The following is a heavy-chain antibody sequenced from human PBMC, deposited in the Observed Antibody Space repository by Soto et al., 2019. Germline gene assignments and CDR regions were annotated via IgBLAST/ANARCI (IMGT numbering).Heavy chain of an antibody. CDR3: ARAFDSSATVGY. V-gene: IGHV4-30-4*01. J-gene: IGHJ4*02. CDR2: IYYSGST. CDR1: GGSISSGDYY. D-gene: IGHD3-22*01. Sequence: SETLSLTCTVSGGSISSGDYYWSWIRQPPGKGLEWIGYIYYSGSTYYNPSLKSRVTISVDTSKNQFSLKLSSVTAADTAVYYCARAFDSSATVGYWGQGTLVTVSS.